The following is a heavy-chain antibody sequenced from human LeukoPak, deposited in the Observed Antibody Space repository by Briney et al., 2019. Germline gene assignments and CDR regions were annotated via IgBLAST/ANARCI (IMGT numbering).Heavy chain of an antibody. D-gene: IGHD3/OR15-3a*01. V-gene: IGHV4-59*01. Sequence: PSGTLSLTCTVSGGSISSYYWSWIRQPPGKGLEWIGYIYYSGSTNYNPSLKSRVTISVDTSKNQFSLKLSSVTAADTAVYYCARPGLGLRDAFDIWGQGTMVTVSS. CDR3: ARPGLGLRDAFDI. CDR1: GGSISSYY. CDR2: IYYSGST. J-gene: IGHJ3*02.